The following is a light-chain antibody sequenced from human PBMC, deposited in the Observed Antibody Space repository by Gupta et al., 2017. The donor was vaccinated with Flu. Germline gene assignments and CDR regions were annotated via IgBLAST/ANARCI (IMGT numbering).Light chain of an antibody. CDR1: QSIASY. CDR3: QQSYSTRF. J-gene: IGKJ3*01. V-gene: IGKV1-39*01. Sequence: IQMTQSPSSLSASVGDRVSITCRASQSIASYLNWYQQKPGKAPQLMIYAASKLQSGVPSRFSGSGDAKDFTLTSSRQQHEDCANYYRQQSYSTRFFGHGTKVDI. CDR2: AAS.